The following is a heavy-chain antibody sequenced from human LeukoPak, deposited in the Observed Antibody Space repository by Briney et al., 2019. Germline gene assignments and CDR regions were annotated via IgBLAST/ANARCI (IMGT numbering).Heavy chain of an antibody. CDR3: ARDPLEWSFDY. Sequence: SETLSLTCTVSGGSISGYYWSWLRQPAGKGLEWIVRIYTSGSTNYNPSLKSRVTMSVDTSKIQSSLKLSSVSAADTAVYYCARDPLEWSFDYWGQGTLVTVSS. CDR2: IYTSGST. D-gene: IGHD3-3*01. J-gene: IGHJ4*02. V-gene: IGHV4-4*07. CDR1: GGSISGYY.